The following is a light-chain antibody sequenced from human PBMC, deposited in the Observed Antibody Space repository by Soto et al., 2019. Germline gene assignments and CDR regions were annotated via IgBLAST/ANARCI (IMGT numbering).Light chain of an antibody. CDR2: EVT. J-gene: IGLJ1*01. Sequence: QSALTQPASVSGSPGQSITISCTGTSSDVGGYDFVSWYRQYPGQAPKILIYEVTHRPSGVPDRFSGSKSGNTASLTISGLQADHEADDYFSSYSITSSPVFGPGTKLTV. CDR3: SSYSITSSPV. V-gene: IGLV2-14*01. CDR1: SSDVGGYDF.